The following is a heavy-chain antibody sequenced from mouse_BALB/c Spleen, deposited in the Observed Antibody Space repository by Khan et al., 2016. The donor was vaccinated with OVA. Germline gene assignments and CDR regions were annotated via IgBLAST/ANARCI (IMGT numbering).Heavy chain of an antibody. D-gene: IGHD1-1*01. V-gene: IGHV1-20*02. CDR1: GYSFTGYF. CDR3: TRIYRSDCDH. CDR2: INPHIGET. J-gene: IGHJ2*01. Sequence: EVQLQQSGPELVRPGASVKISCTASGYSFTGYFMNWVMQSHGKSLEWIGRINPHIGETFYNQRFKDKATLTVDESSSTAHMELRSLASEDSAVYYCTRIYRSDCDHWGQGTTLTVSS.